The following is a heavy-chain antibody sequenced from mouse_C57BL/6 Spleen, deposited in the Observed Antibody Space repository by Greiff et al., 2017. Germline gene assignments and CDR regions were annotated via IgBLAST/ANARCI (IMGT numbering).Heavy chain of an antibody. D-gene: IGHD2-1*01. CDR1: GYTFTSYW. J-gene: IGHJ2*01. CDR3: ARGNYGY. Sequence: QVQLQQPGAELVRPGTSVKLSCKASGYTFTSYWMHWVKQRPGQGLEWIGVIDPSDSYTNYNQKFKDKATLTADKSSSTAYMQLSSLTSEDSAVYYCARGNYGYWGQGTTLTVSS. CDR2: IDPSDSYT. V-gene: IGHV1-59*01.